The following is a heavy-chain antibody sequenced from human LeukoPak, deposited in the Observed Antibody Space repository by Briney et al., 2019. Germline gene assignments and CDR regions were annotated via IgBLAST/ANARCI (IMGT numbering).Heavy chain of an antibody. CDR1: GGTFSSYA. J-gene: IGHJ4*02. Sequence: SVKVSCKASGGTFSSYAMSWVRQGPGQGLEWMGGIIPIFGTANYAQKFQGRVTITADESTSTAYMELSSLRSEDTAVYYCARGGVGGYSGYWIDYWGQGTLVTVSS. V-gene: IGHV1-69*13. CDR2: IIPIFGTA. D-gene: IGHD5-12*01. CDR3: ARGGVGGYSGYWIDY.